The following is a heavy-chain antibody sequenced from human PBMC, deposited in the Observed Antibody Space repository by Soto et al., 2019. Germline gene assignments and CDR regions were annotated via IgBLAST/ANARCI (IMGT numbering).Heavy chain of an antibody. Sequence: GGSLRLSCTASGFTFGDYAMSWFRQAPGKGLEWVGFIRSKAYGGTTEYAASVKGRFTISRDDSKSIAYLQMNSLKTEDTAVYYCTRVRYARYYDFWSGYPNQEKYYMDVWGKGTTVTVSS. CDR1: GFTFGDYA. V-gene: IGHV3-49*03. CDR2: IRSKAYGGTT. D-gene: IGHD3-3*01. CDR3: TRVRYARYYDFWSGYPNQEKYYMDV. J-gene: IGHJ6*03.